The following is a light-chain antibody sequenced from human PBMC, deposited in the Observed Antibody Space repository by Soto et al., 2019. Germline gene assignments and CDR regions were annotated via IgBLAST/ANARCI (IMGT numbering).Light chain of an antibody. Sequence: DIQMTQSPSTLSASVGDRVTITCRASQSISWWLAWYQQKPGKAPKLLIYKASSLESGVPSRFSGSGSGTEFTLTISSLQPDDVATYYCQQYNTYWTFGQGTKVDSK. J-gene: IGKJ1*01. CDR2: KAS. V-gene: IGKV1-5*03. CDR3: QQYNTYWT. CDR1: QSISWW.